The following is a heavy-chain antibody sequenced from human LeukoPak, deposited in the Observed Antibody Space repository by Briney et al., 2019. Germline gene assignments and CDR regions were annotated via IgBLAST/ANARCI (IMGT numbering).Heavy chain of an antibody. Sequence: ASVKVSCKASGYTFSSYYIHWVRQAPGQGLEWMGIINPSGGSTTYAQKFQGRVTITADESTSTAYMELSSLRSEDTAVYYCARAPRGGYYMDVWGKGTTVTISS. CDR2: INPSGGST. D-gene: IGHD3-16*01. CDR1: GYTFSSYY. CDR3: ARAPRGGYYMDV. V-gene: IGHV1-46*01. J-gene: IGHJ6*03.